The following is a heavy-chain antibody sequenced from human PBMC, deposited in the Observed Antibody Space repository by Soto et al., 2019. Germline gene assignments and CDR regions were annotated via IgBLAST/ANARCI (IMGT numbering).Heavy chain of an antibody. CDR3: VRRHVSATGIDWFDP. CDR1: GYTFTSYG. J-gene: IGHJ5*02. V-gene: IGHV1-3*01. CDR2: INAANGDT. Sequence: GSVKVSCKASGYTFTSYGIHWVRQAPGQRLEWMGWINAANGDTKYSPKFQGRVTITRDTSASTAHMELSSLRSEDTAVYYCVRRHVSATGIDWFDPWGQGTLVTVSS. D-gene: IGHD6-13*01.